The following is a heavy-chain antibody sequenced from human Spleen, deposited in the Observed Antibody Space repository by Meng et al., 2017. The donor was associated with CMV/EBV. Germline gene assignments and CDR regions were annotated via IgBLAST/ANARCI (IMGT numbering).Heavy chain of an antibody. CDR2: IWYDGSNK. J-gene: IGHJ4*02. Sequence: GESLKISCAASGFTFSIYGMHWVRQAPGKGLEWVTVIWYDGSNKYYANSVKGRFTSSRDNSKNTLYLQMNSLRAEDTALYYCARDRSDYVWGSYRFDYWGQGALVTVSS. D-gene: IGHD3-16*02. V-gene: IGHV3-33*01. CDR1: GFTFSIYG. CDR3: ARDRSDYVWGSYRFDY.